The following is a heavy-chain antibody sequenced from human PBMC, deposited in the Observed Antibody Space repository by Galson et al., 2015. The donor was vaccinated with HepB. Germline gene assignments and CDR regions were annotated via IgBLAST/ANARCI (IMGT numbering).Heavy chain of an antibody. CDR2: IIPIFGTA. CDR3: ARVRGGGRYAFDI. J-gene: IGHJ3*02. D-gene: IGHD3-10*01. CDR1: GGTFSSYA. V-gene: IGHV1-69*13. Sequence: SVKVSCKASGGTFSSYAISWVRQAPGQGLEWMGGIIPIFGTANYAQKFQGRVTITADESTSTAYMELSSLRSEDTVVYYCARVRGGGRYAFDIWGQGTMVTVSS.